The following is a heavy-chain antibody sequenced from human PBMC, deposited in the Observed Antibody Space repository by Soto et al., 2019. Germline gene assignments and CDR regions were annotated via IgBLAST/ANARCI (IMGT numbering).Heavy chain of an antibody. CDR1: GFTFSSYG. CDR3: AKDFDLSVYYYYGMDV. Sequence: VQLVESGGGVVQPGRSLRLSCAASGFTFSSYGMHWVRQAPGKGLEWVAVISYDGSNKYYADSVKGRFTISRDNSKNTLYLQMNSLRAEDTPVYYCAKDFDLSVYYYYGMDVWGQGTTVTVSS. CDR2: ISYDGSNK. J-gene: IGHJ6*02. V-gene: IGHV3-30*18.